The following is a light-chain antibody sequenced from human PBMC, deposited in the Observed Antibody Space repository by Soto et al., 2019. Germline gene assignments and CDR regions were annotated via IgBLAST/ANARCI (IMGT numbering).Light chain of an antibody. CDR3: CAYAGSYSYWV. J-gene: IGLJ3*02. Sequence: QSALTQPRSVSGSPGQSVTISCTGTSSDVGGYNYVSWYQQPPGKAPKLVIYDVTKRPSGVPDRFSGSKSGNTASLTISGLQAEDEADYYCCAYAGSYSYWVFGGGTKVTVL. CDR2: DVT. CDR1: SSDVGGYNY. V-gene: IGLV2-11*01.